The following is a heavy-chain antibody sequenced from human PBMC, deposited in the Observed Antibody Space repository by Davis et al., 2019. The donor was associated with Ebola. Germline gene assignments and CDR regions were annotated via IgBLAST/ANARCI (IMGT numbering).Heavy chain of an antibody. D-gene: IGHD6-19*01. CDR3: ARAAPHRGGWYADGMDV. Sequence: AASVKVSCKASGYTFTSYYMHWVRQAPGQGLEWMGIINPSGGSTSYAQKFQGRVTMTRDTSTSTDYMELSSLRSEDTAVYYCARAAPHRGGWYADGMDVWGQGTTVTVSS. J-gene: IGHJ6*02. V-gene: IGHV1-46*01. CDR2: INPSGGST. CDR1: GYTFTSYY.